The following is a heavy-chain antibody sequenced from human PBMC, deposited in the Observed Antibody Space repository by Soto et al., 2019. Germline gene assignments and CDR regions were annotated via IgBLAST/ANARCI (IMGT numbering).Heavy chain of an antibody. Sequence: GGSLRLSCAASGFTFSSYGMHWVRQAPGKGLEWVAVIWYDGSNKYYADSVKGRFTISRDNSKNTLYLQMNSLRAEDTAVYYCARDVPYCSGGSCYYYYGMDVWGQGTTVTVSS. D-gene: IGHD2-15*01. V-gene: IGHV3-33*01. CDR1: GFTFSSYG. CDR3: ARDVPYCSGGSCYYYYGMDV. CDR2: IWYDGSNK. J-gene: IGHJ6*02.